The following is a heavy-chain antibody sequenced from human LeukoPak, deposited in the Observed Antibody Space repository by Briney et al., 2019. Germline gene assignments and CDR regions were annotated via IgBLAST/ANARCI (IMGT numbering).Heavy chain of an antibody. CDR3: ARDYYDSSGYYYSRY. CDR1: GFTFSSYW. D-gene: IGHD3-22*01. CDR2: IKQDGSEK. Sequence: PGGSLRLSCAASGFTFSSYWMSWVRQAPGKGLEWVANIKQDGSEKYYVDSVKGRFTISRDNAKNSLYLQMNSLRAEDTAVYYCARDYYDSSGYYYSRYWGQGTLVTVSS. J-gene: IGHJ4*02. V-gene: IGHV3-7*01.